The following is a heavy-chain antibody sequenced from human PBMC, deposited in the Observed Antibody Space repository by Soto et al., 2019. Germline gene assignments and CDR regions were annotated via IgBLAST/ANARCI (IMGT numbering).Heavy chain of an antibody. V-gene: IGHV1-69*01. Sequence: QVQLVQSGAEVKKPGSSVKVSCKASGGTFSSYAISWVRQAPGQGLEWMGGIIPIFGTANYAQKFQGRVTITADESTSTAYMELSSLSSEDTAVYYCARVSGNLDYYDSSGYPRAGFDYWGQGTLVTVSS. J-gene: IGHJ4*02. CDR1: GGTFSSYA. D-gene: IGHD3-22*01. CDR2: IIPIFGTA. CDR3: ARVSGNLDYYDSSGYPRAGFDY.